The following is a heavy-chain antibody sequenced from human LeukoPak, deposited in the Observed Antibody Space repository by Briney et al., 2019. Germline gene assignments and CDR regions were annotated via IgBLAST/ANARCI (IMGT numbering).Heavy chain of an antibody. CDR1: AFTLSTYG. D-gene: IGHD3-22*01. CDR2: ISSSGSTI. CDR3: ARDDRSSGYNY. J-gene: IGHJ4*02. Sequence: GGSLRLSCAASAFTLSTYGMYWVRQAPGKGLEWVSYISSSGSTIYYADSVKGRFTISRDNAKNSLYLQMNSLRAEDTAVYYCARDDRSSGYNYWGQGTLVTVSS. V-gene: IGHV3-48*04.